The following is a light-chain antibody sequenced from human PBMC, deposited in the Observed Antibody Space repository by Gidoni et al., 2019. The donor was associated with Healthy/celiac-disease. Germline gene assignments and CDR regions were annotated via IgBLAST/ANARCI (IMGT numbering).Light chain of an antibody. V-gene: IGLV1-44*01. J-gene: IGLJ2*01. CDR2: SNN. CDR1: SSNIGRNT. CDR3: AAWDDSLNGVV. Sequence: QSVLTQPPSASGTPGQRVTISCSGSSSNIGRNTVNWYQQLPGTAPKLLIYSNNQRPSGVPDRFSGSKSGTSASLAISGLQSEDEADYYCAAWDDSLNGVVFDGGTKLTVL.